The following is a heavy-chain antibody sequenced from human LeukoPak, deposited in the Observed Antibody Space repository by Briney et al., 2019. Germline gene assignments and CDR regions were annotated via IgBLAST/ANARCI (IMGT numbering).Heavy chain of an antibody. J-gene: IGHJ4*02. CDR2: ISYDGSNK. D-gene: IGHD6-13*01. CDR1: GFTFSSYG. CDR3: AKDLGYSSSWTDY. Sequence: PGRSLRLSCAASGFTFSSYGMHWVRQAPGKGLEWVAVISYDGSNKYYADSVKGRFTISRDNSKTTLYLQMNSLRAEDTAVYYCAKDLGYSSSWTDYWGQGTLATVSS. V-gene: IGHV3-30*18.